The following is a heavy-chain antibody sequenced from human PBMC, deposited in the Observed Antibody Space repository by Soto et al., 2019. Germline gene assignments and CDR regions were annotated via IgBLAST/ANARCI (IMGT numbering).Heavy chain of an antibody. CDR1: GYTFTSYG. Sequence: ASVKVSCKASGYTFTSYGISWVRQAPGQGLEWMGWISAYNGNTNYAQKLQGRVTMTTDTSTSTAYMELRSLRSDDTAVYYCARDLILSSSSYSSWFDPWGKGTLVTVPS. V-gene: IGHV1-18*01. CDR2: ISAYNGNT. D-gene: IGHD6-6*01. J-gene: IGHJ5*02. CDR3: ARDLILSSSSYSSWFDP.